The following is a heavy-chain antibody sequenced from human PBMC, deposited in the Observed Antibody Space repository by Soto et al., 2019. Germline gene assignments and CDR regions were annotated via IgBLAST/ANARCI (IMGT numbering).Heavy chain of an antibody. D-gene: IGHD5-18*01. V-gene: IGHV2-5*01. CDR1: GFSLSTSGVG. Sequence: QITLKESGPTLVKPTQTLTLTCTFSGFSLSTSGVGVGWIRQPPGKALEWLALIYWNDDKRYSPSLKSRLTINKHTSKNQVVLTMTNMDPVDTATYYCAHIRSYGSYYYYGMDVWGQGTTVTVSS. CDR3: AHIRSYGSYYYYGMDV. CDR2: IYWNDDK. J-gene: IGHJ6*02.